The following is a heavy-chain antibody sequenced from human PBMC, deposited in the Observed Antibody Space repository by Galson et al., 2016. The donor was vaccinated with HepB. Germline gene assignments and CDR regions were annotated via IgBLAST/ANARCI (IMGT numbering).Heavy chain of an antibody. CDR2: LSYDEKDT. CDR3: AKGNGDYGIRSRLDV. Sequence: SLRLSCAASGFTFSAYGMHWVRQAPGKGLEWVAALSYDEKDTYYTESVKGRFTISRDIFKSILYLQMHSLGPDDTAVYCCAKGNGDYGIRSRLDVWGQGTTVSVSS. CDR1: GFTFSAYG. D-gene: IGHD4-17*01. J-gene: IGHJ6*02. V-gene: IGHV3-30*18.